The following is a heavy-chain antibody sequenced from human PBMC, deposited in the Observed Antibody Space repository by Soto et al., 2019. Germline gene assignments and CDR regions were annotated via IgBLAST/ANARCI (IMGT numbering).Heavy chain of an antibody. D-gene: IGHD3-16*01. Sequence: EVQLVESGGGLVQPGGSPRLSCAASGFTFSSYWMHWVRQAPGKGLVWVSRIKGDESGTNYADSVKGRFTISRDNAKNTMYLQMNSLRAEDTAVYYCARGGLGTHLLDFWGQGTLVTVSS. CDR3: ARGGLGTHLLDF. J-gene: IGHJ4*02. CDR2: IKGDESGT. V-gene: IGHV3-74*01. CDR1: GFTFSSYW.